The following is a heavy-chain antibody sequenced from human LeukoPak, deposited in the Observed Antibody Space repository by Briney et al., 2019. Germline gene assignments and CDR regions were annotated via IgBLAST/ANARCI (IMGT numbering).Heavy chain of an antibody. Sequence: GGSLRLSCAASGSTFSSYAMHWVRQAPGKGLEWVAVISYDGSNKYYADSVKGRFTISRDNSKNTLYLQMNSLRAEDTAVYYCARDLKPHSSSWYYFDYWGQGTLVTVSS. CDR3: ARDLKPHSSSWYYFDY. V-gene: IGHV3-30-3*01. CDR2: ISYDGSNK. J-gene: IGHJ4*02. D-gene: IGHD6-13*01. CDR1: GSTFSSYA.